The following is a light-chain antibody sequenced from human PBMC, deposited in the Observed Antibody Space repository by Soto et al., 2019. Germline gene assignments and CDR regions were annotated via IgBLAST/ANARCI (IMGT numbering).Light chain of an antibody. CDR3: CSYAGSYTRV. CDR1: SSDVGGYNY. Sequence: QSALTQPRSVSGSPGQSVTISCTGTSSDVGGYNYVSWYQQHPGKAPKLMIYDLSKRPSGVPDRCSGSKSGNTASLTISGLQAEDEADYYCCSYAGSYTRVFGGGTKLTVL. CDR2: DLS. V-gene: IGLV2-11*01. J-gene: IGLJ2*01.